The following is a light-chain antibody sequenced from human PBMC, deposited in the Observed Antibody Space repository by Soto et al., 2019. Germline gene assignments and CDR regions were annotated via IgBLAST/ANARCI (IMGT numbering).Light chain of an antibody. V-gene: IGKV3-11*01. Sequence: EIVLTQSPAIMYLSPGERATLSCRASQSVSSYLAWYQQKPGQAPRLLIYDASNRATGIPARFSGSGSGTDFTLTISSLEPEDFAVYYCQQRSNWPPTFGQGTKVDIK. CDR3: QQRSNWPPT. CDR2: DAS. CDR1: QSVSSY. J-gene: IGKJ1*01.